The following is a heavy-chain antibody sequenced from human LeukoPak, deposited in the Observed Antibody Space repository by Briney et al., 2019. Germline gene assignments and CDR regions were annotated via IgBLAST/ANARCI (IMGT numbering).Heavy chain of an antibody. CDR1: GGSISSSSYY. D-gene: IGHD4-11*01. V-gene: IGHV4-39*01. CDR3: ASDYSNYGWFDP. Sequence: SETLSLTRTVPGGSISSSSYYWGWIRQPPGKGLEWIGSIYYSGSTYYNPPLKSRVTISVDTSKNQFSLKLSSVTAADTAVYYCASDYSNYGWFDPWGQGTLVTVSS. J-gene: IGHJ5*02. CDR2: IYYSGST.